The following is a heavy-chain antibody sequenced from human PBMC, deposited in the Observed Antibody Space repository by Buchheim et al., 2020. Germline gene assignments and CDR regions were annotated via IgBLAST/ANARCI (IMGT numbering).Heavy chain of an antibody. CDR2: INPSGGST. Sequence: QVQLAQSGPEVKKPGASVKVSCKATGYTFSSYYMHWVRQAPGQGLEWMGIINPSGGSTSYAQKFQGRSTMTTDTSTSPVYMELSSLRSEDTAVYYCARVASSGWSDYWGQGTL. V-gene: IGHV1-46*01. D-gene: IGHD6-19*01. J-gene: IGHJ4*02. CDR3: ARVASSGWSDY. CDR1: GYTFSSYY.